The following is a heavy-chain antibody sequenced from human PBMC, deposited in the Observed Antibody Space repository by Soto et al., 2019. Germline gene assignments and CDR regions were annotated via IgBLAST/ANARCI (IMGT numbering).Heavy chain of an antibody. D-gene: IGHD2-15*01. Sequence: LRLSCAASGFTFGSYAMSWVRQAPGKGLEWVSAISGSGGSTYYADSVKGRFTISRDNSKNTLYLQMNSLRAEDTAVYYCAKSAGGGGSCMDVWGQGTTVTVSS. J-gene: IGHJ6*02. CDR3: AKSAGGGGSCMDV. CDR2: ISGSGGST. V-gene: IGHV3-23*01. CDR1: GFTFGSYA.